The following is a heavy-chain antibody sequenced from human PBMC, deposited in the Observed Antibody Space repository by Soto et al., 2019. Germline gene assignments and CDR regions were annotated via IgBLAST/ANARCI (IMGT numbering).Heavy chain of an antibody. V-gene: IGHV1-3*01. CDR3: AKGSRMWTPDY. CDR1: GYTFTDSA. D-gene: IGHD2-21*01. J-gene: IGHJ4*02. Sequence: ASVKVSCKASGYTFTDSAIHCVLQAPGQSLEWLGWIAPGNGNTKYSQNFQGRVTITRDTSATTAYMELSSLRSEDTAVYYCAKGSRMWTPDYWGQGTLVTVSS. CDR2: IAPGNGNT.